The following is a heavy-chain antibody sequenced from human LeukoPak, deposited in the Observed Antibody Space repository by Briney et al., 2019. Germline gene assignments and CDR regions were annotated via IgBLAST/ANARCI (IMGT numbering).Heavy chain of an antibody. V-gene: IGHV3-7*01. CDR3: ARDDSSGWYYFEY. D-gene: IGHD6-19*01. J-gene: IGHJ4*02. CDR2: INQGGSEK. CDR1: GFTFSNYW. Sequence: PGGSLRLSCAASGFTFSNYWMGWVRQAPGKGLEWVANINQGGSEKNYVVSVKGRFTISRDNAKNSLSLQMNSLRADDTAVYYCARDDSSGWYYFEYLGQGTLVTVSS.